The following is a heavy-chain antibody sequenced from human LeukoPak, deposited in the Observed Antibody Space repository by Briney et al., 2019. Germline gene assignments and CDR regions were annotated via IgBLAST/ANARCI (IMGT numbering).Heavy chain of an antibody. CDR2: VYYTGST. Sequence: PSETLSLTCTVSGGSVSGYYWSWIRQPPGKGLEWIGYVYYTGSTNYNPSLKSRVTISVDMSKNQFSLRLRSVTAADTAVYFCARLSGSPWRWGQGTLVTVSS. CDR3: ARLSGSPWR. J-gene: IGHJ4*02. V-gene: IGHV4-59*02. D-gene: IGHD1-26*01. CDR1: GGSVSGYY.